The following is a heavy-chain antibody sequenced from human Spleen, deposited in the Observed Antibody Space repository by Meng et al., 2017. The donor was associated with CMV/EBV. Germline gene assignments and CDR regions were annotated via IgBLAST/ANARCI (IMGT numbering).Heavy chain of an antibody. D-gene: IGHD3-9*01. V-gene: IGHV1-18*01. CDR2: ISGYNGNT. CDR3: VRDKSTILTGYESDY. Sequence: SGYAFSSYGVNWVRQAPGQGLEWMGWISGYNGNTDYAQKFKGRVTVTTDISTSTAYMELRSLRSDDTALYYCVRDKSTILTGYESDYWGQGTLVTVSS. J-gene: IGHJ4*01. CDR1: GYAFSSYG.